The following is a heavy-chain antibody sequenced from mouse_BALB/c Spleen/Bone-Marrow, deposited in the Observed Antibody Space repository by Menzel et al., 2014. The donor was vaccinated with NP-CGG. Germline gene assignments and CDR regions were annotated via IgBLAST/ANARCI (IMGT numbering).Heavy chain of an antibody. CDR2: IDPAFASP. Sequence: AQLQQSGAELVKPGASVKLSGTASSFNIKDTYMHWVKQRPAPGRAWLGRIDPAFASPKYDPQFQGKATITADTSSNTAYLQLSSLTSEDTAVYYCPSTPPKHTGAYAMDYWGQGTSITVSS. J-gene: IGHJ4*01. CDR1: SFNIKDTY. V-gene: IGHV14-3*02. CDR3: PSTPPKHTGAYAMDY. D-gene: IGHD3-1*01.